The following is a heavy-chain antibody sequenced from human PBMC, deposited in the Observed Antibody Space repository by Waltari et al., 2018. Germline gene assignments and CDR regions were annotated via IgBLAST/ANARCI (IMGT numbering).Heavy chain of an antibody. D-gene: IGHD5-12*01. Sequence: QLLLQESGPGLVTPSETLSLPCTVSGGSINRSNYYWGWVRQSPGKGLEWIASIYYSGRAYYNPTLERRLTISGDTSKNQFSLRLYSVTAADTAVYYCARHWKRNGYRFDPWGQGTRVTVSS. CDR3: ARHWKRNGYRFDP. J-gene: IGHJ5*02. V-gene: IGHV4-39*01. CDR2: IYYSGRA. CDR1: GGSINRSNYY.